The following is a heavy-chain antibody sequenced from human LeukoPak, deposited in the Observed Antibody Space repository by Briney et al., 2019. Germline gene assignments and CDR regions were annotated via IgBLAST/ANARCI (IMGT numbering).Heavy chain of an antibody. CDR3: ARSPYFGVVTPDY. J-gene: IGHJ4*02. V-gene: IGHV1-69*05. Sequence: SVKVSCKASGGTFSSYAISWVRQAPGQGLEWMGRILPIFGTANYAQKFQGRVTITTDESTSTAYMERSSLRSEDTAVYYCARSPYFGVVTPDYWGQGTLVTVSS. CDR2: ILPIFGTA. CDR1: GGTFSSYA. D-gene: IGHD3-3*01.